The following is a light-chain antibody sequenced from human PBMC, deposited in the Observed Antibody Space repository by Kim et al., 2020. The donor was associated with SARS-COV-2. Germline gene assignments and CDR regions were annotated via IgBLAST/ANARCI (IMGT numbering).Light chain of an antibody. CDR3: QQSYSTPLT. V-gene: IGKV1-39*01. CDR2: GAS. Sequence: VSVRDRVTITCRASQTITNYLNWYQQKPGKAPKLLIYGASSLQSGVPSRFSGSGSGTSFTLTISSLQLEDFATYYCQQSYSTPLTVGGGTKVDIK. CDR1: QTITNY. J-gene: IGKJ4*01.